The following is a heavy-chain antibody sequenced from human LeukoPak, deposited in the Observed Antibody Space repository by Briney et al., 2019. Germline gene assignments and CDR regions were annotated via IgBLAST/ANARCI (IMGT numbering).Heavy chain of an antibody. D-gene: IGHD3-9*01. V-gene: IGHV4-59*08. CDR3: ARHVDTNWFDP. CDR2: THYSGHT. CDR1: GGSTTTYY. J-gene: IGHJ5*02. Sequence: MSSETLSLTCTVSGGSTTTYYWSWIRQPPGKGLEWIGYTHYSGHTNYNPSLKSRVTMSVDTSKNQFSLKLSSVTAADTAVYYCARHVDTNWFDPWGQGTLVTVSS.